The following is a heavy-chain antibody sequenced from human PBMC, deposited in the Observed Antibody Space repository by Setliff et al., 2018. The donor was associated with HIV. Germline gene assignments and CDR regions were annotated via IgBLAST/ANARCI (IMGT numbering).Heavy chain of an antibody. V-gene: IGHV4-4*07. CDR1: GASITSHN. CDR3: TRDLWGDDYYYNNMDV. J-gene: IGHJ6*03. Sequence: SETLCLTCSVSGASITSHNWSWIRQAAGKGLEWSGRIYTRGNTNYNPSLRSRVTMSVDTSKNQFSLKVTSVTAADTAVYYCTRDLWGDDYYYNNMDVWGKGTTVTVSS. CDR2: IYTRGNT. D-gene: IGHD2-21*02.